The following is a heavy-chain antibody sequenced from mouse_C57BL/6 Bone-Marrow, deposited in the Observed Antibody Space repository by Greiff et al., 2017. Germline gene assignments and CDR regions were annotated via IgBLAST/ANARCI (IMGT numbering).Heavy chain of an antibody. V-gene: IGHV1-4*01. D-gene: IGHD2-1*01. CDR2: INPSSGYT. CDR1: GYTFTSYT. CDR3: SRGLLSVVYAMDY. Sequence: QVQLQQSGAELARPGASVKMSCKASGYTFTSYTMHWVKQRPGQGLEWIGYINPSSGYTKYNQKFKDKATLTADKSSSTAYMQLSSLTSEDSAVXYYSRGLLSVVYAMDYWGQGTSVTVSS. J-gene: IGHJ4*01.